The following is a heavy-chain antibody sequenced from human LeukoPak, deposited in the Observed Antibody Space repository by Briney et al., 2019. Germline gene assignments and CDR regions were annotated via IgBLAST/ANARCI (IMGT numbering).Heavy chain of an antibody. J-gene: IGHJ3*02. CDR3: AKGPVVTFDI. D-gene: IGHD2-15*01. V-gene: IGHV3-7*03. Sequence: GGSLRLSCAASGFTFRSYGMSWVRQAPGKGLEWVANIRQDGDETWYVDSVKGRFTISRDNAKNSLYLQMNSLRAEDTAVYYCAKGPVVTFDIWGQGTMVTVSS. CDR1: GFTFRSYG. CDR2: IRQDGDET.